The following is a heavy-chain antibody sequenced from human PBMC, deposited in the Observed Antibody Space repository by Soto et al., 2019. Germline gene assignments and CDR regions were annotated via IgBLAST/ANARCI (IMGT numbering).Heavy chain of an antibody. CDR1: GLTFCDHY. CDR3: TRGGTYYYDGSGYSL. Sequence: PGGSLRLSCSASGLTFCDHYMDWVRKTPGKGLEWVGRTRNKANSYSTEYAASVKGRFTISRDDSENSMYLQMSSLKTEDTAVYYCTRGGTYYYDGSGYSLWGQGTLVTVSS. J-gene: IGHJ4*02. V-gene: IGHV3-72*01. D-gene: IGHD3-22*01. CDR2: TRNKANSYST.